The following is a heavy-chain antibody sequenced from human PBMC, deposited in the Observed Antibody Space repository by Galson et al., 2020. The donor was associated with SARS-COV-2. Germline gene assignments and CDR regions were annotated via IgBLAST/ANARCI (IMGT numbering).Heavy chain of an antibody. V-gene: IGHV1-2*02. CDR1: GYPFTAYF. Sequence: ASVKVSCKASGYPFTAYFMHWVRQAPGQGLEWMGWINPNSGGTHYVQKFQGRVTMTRDTSITTVYMELSRLRSDDTALYYCARDLRLYYASGGSDYWGQGSLVTVSS. J-gene: IGHJ4*02. CDR3: ARDLRLYYASGGSDY. CDR2: INPNSGGT. D-gene: IGHD3-10*01.